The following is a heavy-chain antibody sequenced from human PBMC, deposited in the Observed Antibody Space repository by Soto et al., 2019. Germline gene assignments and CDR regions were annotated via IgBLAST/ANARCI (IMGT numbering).Heavy chain of an antibody. Sequence: GGSLRLSCAASGFTFSTYAMSWVRQAPGKGLEWVSAISGGGGSTYYADSVKGRFTISRDNSKNTLYLQMNSLRAEDTAVYYCAKYPAAADIALMVYVSYYFDYWGQGTLVTVSS. J-gene: IGHJ4*02. CDR3: AKYPAAADIALMVYVSYYFDY. CDR1: GFTFSTYA. D-gene: IGHD2-8*01. CDR2: ISGGGGST. V-gene: IGHV3-23*01.